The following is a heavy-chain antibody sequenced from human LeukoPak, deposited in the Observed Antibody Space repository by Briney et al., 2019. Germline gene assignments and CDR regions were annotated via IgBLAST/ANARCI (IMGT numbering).Heavy chain of an antibody. D-gene: IGHD1-7*01. Sequence: AGGSLRLSCAASGFTFSSHWMTWVHQAPGKGLEWVANIKHDGSERYYVGSVQGRFTSSRDNAKNSLHLQMNSLRAEDTAVYYCAAYNWNSKRDLDYWGQGTLVTVSS. CDR2: IKHDGSER. J-gene: IGHJ4*02. CDR1: GFTFSSHW. CDR3: AAYNWNSKRDLDY. V-gene: IGHV3-7*05.